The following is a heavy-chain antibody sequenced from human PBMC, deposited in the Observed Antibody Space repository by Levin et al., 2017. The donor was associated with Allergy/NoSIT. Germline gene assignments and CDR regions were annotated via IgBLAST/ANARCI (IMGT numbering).Heavy chain of an antibody. Sequence: GESLKISCAASGFTFSSCGMSWVRQAPGKGLEWVSASNGGNTWYADSVKGRFTISRDNSKNTLYLKMNSLGAEDTAVYYCAQEAKAVANTVWVDNWGQGTLVTVSS. CDR1: GFTFSSCG. V-gene: IGHV3-23*01. CDR2: SNGGNT. J-gene: IGHJ4*02. CDR3: AQEAKAVANTVWVDN. D-gene: IGHD6-19*01.